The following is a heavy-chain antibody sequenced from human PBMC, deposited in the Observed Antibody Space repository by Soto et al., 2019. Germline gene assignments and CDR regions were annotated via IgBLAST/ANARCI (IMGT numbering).Heavy chain of an antibody. D-gene: IGHD3-9*01. CDR2: IIPMFGTT. CDR3: AGEIGGTGLHL. CDR1: GGTFKNYG. Sequence: QVQLVQSGAEVKKPGSSVNVSCRTSGGTFKNYGFSWVRQAPGQGLEWMGGIIPMFGTTNYGQIFQGRLTITADESTSTASMELSSLKPEDTAVYYCAGEIGGTGLHLWGQGTLVTVSS. J-gene: IGHJ5*02. V-gene: IGHV1-69*12.